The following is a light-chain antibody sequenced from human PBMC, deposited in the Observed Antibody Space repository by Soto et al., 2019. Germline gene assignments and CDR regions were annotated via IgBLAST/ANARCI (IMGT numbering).Light chain of an antibody. CDR1: QSISVW. CDR2: KAS. CDR3: QQYSTYPWT. J-gene: IGKJ1*01. V-gene: IGKV1-5*03. Sequence: DIQMTQSPSTLSASVGDTVTVTCRASQSISVWLAWFQQKAGKAPRLLIYKASNLQSGVPSRFSGSGSGTEFTLTISSLQPDDFAAYYCQQYSTYPWTFGQGTKVDIK.